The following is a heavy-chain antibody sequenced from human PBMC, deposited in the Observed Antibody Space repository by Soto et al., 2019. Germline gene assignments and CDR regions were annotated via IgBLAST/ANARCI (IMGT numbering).Heavy chain of an antibody. J-gene: IGHJ5*02. Sequence: GESLKISCKGPGHLFNNHWIGWVRQTPGKGLEWMGLIFTRDSETKTSPSFQGHVSFSVDNSINTVYLQWTSLKTTDTGIYFCARHDSSSGWFNWFDPWGQGTLVTVSS. CDR1: GHLFNNHW. CDR2: IFTRDSET. V-gene: IGHV5-51*01. D-gene: IGHD6-19*01. CDR3: ARHDSSSGWFNWFDP.